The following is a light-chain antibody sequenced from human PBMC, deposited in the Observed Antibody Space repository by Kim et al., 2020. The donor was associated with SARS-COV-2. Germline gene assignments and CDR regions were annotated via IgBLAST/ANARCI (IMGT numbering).Light chain of an antibody. Sequence: LGMSATLSCRTWRSLTSRHLAWYQQKAGQAPRLPIYGASNRATGVPDRFSGSGSETDFTLTLSRLEPEDFAVYFCQQYGSSPLVTFGQGKRLEIK. CDR2: GAS. J-gene: IGKJ5*01. CDR1: RSLTSRH. V-gene: IGKV3-20*01. CDR3: QQYGSSPLVT.